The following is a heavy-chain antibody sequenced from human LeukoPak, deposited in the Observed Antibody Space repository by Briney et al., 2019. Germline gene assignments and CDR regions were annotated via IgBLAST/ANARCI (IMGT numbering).Heavy chain of an antibody. CDR2: IYSGGST. D-gene: IGHD6-13*01. V-gene: IGHV3-53*01. CDR3: AIGYSSSWYRFDY. J-gene: IGHJ4*02. CDR1: GFTITTNY. Sequence: GGSLRLSCAASGFTITTNYMNWVRQAPGKGLEWVSVIYSGGSTYYADSVKGRFTISRDNSKNTLYLQMNSLRAEDTALYYCAIGYSSSWYRFDYWGQGIVVTVSS.